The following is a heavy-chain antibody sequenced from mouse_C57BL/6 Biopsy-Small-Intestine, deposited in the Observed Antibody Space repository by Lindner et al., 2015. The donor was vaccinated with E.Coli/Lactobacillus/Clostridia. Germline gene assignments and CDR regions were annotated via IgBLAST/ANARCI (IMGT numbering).Heavy chain of an antibody. CDR1: GYAFSSSW. CDR2: IYPGDGDT. J-gene: IGHJ2*01. CDR3: ARGAGSFDY. D-gene: IGHD3-3*01. Sequence: VQLQESGPDLVKPGASVKISCKASGYAFSSSWMNWVKQRPGKGLEWIGRIYPGDGDTNYNGKFKGKATLTADKSSSTAYMQLSSLTSEDSAVYFCARGAGSFDYWGQGTTLTVSS. V-gene: IGHV1-82*01.